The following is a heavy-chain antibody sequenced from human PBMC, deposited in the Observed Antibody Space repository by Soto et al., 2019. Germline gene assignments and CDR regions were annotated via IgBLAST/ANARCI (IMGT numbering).Heavy chain of an antibody. CDR2: ISSSSSYI. CDR1: GFTFSSYS. CDR3: ARGPDILTGYTYYYYYYMDV. Sequence: GGSLRLSCAASGFTFSSYSMNWVRQAPGKGLEWVSSISSSSSYIYYADTVKGRFTISRDNAKNSLYLQMNSLRAEDSTVYYCARGPDILTGYTYYYYYYMDVWGKGTTVTVSS. D-gene: IGHD3-9*01. J-gene: IGHJ6*03. V-gene: IGHV3-21*01.